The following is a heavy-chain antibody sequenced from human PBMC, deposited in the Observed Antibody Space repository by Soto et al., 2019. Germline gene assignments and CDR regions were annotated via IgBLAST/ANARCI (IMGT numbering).Heavy chain of an antibody. CDR3: AKNGHPPYYYYGMDV. CDR2: ISGYNGDT. Sequence: ASVKVSCKASGYSLTTYGISWVRQAPGQGLEWMGWISGYNGDTNNAQKFQDRVTMTIDRSTTTAYLELRSLTSDDTAVYYCAKNGHPPYYYYGMDVWG. V-gene: IGHV1-18*01. J-gene: IGHJ6*02. CDR1: GYSLTTYG. D-gene: IGHD2-8*01.